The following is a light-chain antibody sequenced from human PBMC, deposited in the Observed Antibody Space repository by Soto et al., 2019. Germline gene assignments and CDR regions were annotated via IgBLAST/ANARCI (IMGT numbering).Light chain of an antibody. CDR1: QSISSW. J-gene: IGKJ1*01. V-gene: IGKV1-5*03. CDR3: QHFNSYPWA. CDR2: KAS. Sequence: DIQMTQSPSTLPASVGDRVTITCRASQSISSWLAWYQQKPGRAPNLLIYKASNLESGVPSRFSGSGSGTEYTLTISSLQPDDFATYYCQHFNSYPWAFGQGTKVDI.